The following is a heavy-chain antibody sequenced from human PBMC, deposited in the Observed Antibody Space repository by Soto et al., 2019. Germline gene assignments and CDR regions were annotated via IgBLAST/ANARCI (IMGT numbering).Heavy chain of an antibody. J-gene: IGHJ4*02. D-gene: IGHD3-10*01. CDR1: GFPFTTYG. CDR3: FGGQYYLDT. CDR2: ISYDGSNR. Sequence: QVQLVESGGGVVQPGRSLRLSCAASGFPFTTYGMHWVREGPGKGLEWVAVISYDGSNRYYADSVKGRFTISRDNSRNTLYLQMNDLGPENRALYYCFGGQYYLDTGGQGPLVTVSS. V-gene: IGHV3-30*03.